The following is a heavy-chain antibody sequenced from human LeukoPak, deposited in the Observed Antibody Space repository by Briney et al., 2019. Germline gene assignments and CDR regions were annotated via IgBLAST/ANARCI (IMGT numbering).Heavy chain of an antibody. CDR2: ITSSSTYI. J-gene: IGHJ4*02. Sequence: GGSLRLSCAASGFTFSSYTMNWVRQAPGKGLEWVSSITSSSTYIYYANSVKGRFTISRDNAQNSLYLQMSSLRAEDTAVYYWARHAVAVGFDYWGQGTLVTVSS. D-gene: IGHD1-26*01. CDR1: GFTFSSYT. V-gene: IGHV3-21*01. CDR3: ARHAVAVGFDY.